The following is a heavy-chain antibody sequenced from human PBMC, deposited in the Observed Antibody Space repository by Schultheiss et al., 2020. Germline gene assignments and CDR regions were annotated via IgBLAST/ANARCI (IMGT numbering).Heavy chain of an antibody. J-gene: IGHJ4*02. CDR3: TTRTYYYDSSGYCESDY. Sequence: GGSLRLSCAASGFTFSSYAMSWVRQAPGKGLEWVSAISGSGGSTYYADSVKGRFTISRDNSKNTLYLQMNSLKTEDTAVYYCTTRTYYYDSSGYCESDYWGQGTLVTVSS. CDR2: ISGSGGST. V-gene: IGHV3-23*01. CDR1: GFTFSSYA. D-gene: IGHD3-22*01.